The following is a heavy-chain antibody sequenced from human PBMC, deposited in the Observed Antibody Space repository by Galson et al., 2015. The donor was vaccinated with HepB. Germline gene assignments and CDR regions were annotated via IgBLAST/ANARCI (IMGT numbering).Heavy chain of an antibody. V-gene: IGHV3-23*01. CDR3: VRNGDYWGPAS. CDR2: ISGTGGNT. J-gene: IGHJ5*02. Sequence: SLRLSCAVSGFTFYSYAMSWVRQAPGEGLEWVSGISGTGGNTYYADSVKGRFTISRDNSKNTLYLQMNRLRDEDTAVYYCVRNGDYWGPASWGQGTLVTVSS. CDR1: GFTFYSYA. D-gene: IGHD3-3*01.